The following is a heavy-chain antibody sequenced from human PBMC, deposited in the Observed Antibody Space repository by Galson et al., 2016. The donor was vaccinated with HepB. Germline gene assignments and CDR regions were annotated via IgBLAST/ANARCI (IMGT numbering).Heavy chain of an antibody. J-gene: IGHJ4*02. D-gene: IGHD1-1*01. Sequence: SLRLSCAASGFTFSSSWMSWVRQAPGKGLEWVANIKQDGSDKYYVDSVKGRFTISRDNAENSLYLQMNTLRAEDTAVYYCATTAAAPGNDWGQGTLVTDSS. CDR3: ATTAAAPGND. V-gene: IGHV3-7*03. CDR1: GFTFSSSW. CDR2: IKQDGSDK.